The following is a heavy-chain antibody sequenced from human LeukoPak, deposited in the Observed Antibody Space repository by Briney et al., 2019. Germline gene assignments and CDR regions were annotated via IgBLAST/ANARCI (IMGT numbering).Heavy chain of an antibody. V-gene: IGHV4-59*01. CDR2: IYSGST. D-gene: IGHD3-16*01. CDR1: GDSIKDYY. CDR3: ARGGRYFDY. Sequence: SETLSLTCAVSGDSIKDYYWSWIRQTPGRGLNLIGYIYSGSTNYNPSLKSRVTISVDTSKNQVSLKLRSVTAADTAVYYCARGGRYFDYWGQGTLVTVSS. J-gene: IGHJ4*02.